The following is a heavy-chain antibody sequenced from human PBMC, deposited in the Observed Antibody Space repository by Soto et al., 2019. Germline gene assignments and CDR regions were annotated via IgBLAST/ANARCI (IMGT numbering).Heavy chain of an antibody. CDR2: MNPKSGGT. V-gene: IGHV1-8*01. J-gene: IGHJ4*02. Sequence: QVKLVQSGAEVKSPGASVKVSCKASGYTFTSYDINWVRQATGQGFEWMGWMNPKSGGTRYIQKFQGRVTMTRDTSLSTAYMELSSLTSEDTAFYYYARGPTGMIDYWGQGTLGTVSS. CDR3: ARGPTGMIDY. CDR1: GYTFTSYD.